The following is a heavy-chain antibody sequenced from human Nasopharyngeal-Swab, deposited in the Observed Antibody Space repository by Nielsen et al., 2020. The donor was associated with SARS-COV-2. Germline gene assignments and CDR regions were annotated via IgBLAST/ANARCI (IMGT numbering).Heavy chain of an antibody. J-gene: IGHJ5*02. CDR3: AKEGATGWFDP. CDR1: RVSITSQY. CDR2: ICHNSGT. Sequence: GSLRLSCTVSRVSITSQYWSWIRQPPGKGLEWIGYICHNSGTSYNPSLKSRVTMFMDTSKNQFSLRLRSVTAADMAVYYCAKEGATGWFDPWGQGTLVTVSS. V-gene: IGHV4-59*11.